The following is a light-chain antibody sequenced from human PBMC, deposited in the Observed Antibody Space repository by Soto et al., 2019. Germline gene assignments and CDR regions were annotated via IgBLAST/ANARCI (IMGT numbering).Light chain of an antibody. CDR3: QSYDSSLSGSG. Sequence: QSVLTQPPSVSVAPGQRVTSSCTGSSSHIGAGFHVYWYQQLPKTAPKLLIRDNNIRPSGVPDRVSGSKSGTSASLAIPGLQTEDEADYYCQSYDSSLSGSGFGGGTKLTV. CDR1: SSHIGAGFH. CDR2: DNN. V-gene: IGLV1-40*01. J-gene: IGLJ3*02.